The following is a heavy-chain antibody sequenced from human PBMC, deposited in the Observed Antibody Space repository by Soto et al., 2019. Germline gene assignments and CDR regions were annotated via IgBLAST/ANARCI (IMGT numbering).Heavy chain of an antibody. CDR3: ARRPDGFDV. CDR2: INHGGST. D-gene: IGHD6-6*01. V-gene: IGHV4-34*01. Sequence: QVQLQQWGAGLLKPSETLSLTCAVYGGPFSGYYWSWIRKPPGKGLEWIGQINHGGSTNYNLSLKSRVTISIDTSKNQFALTLSSVSAADTAVYYCARRPDGFDVWGQGTLVTGSS. CDR1: GGPFSGYY. J-gene: IGHJ3*01.